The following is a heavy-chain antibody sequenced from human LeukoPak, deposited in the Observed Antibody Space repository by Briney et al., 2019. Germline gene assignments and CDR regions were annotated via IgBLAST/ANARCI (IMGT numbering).Heavy chain of an antibody. D-gene: IGHD3-22*01. Sequence: GGSLRLSCAASGFTFNNYVMNWVRQAPGKGLEWVSAITDSSTSTYYADSVKGRFTISRDNSKNTLYLQMNSLRAEDTAVYYCARYYYDSSGYYFFDYWGQGTLVTVSS. V-gene: IGHV3-23*01. CDR3: ARYYYDSSGYYFFDY. CDR1: GFTFNNYV. CDR2: ITDSSTST. J-gene: IGHJ4*02.